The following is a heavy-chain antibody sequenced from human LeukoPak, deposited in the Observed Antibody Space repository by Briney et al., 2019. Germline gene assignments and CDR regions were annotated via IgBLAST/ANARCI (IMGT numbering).Heavy chain of an antibody. CDR3: ARGFTYYDFWSGYYPNWFDP. V-gene: IGHV2-26*01. J-gene: IGHJ5*02. Sequence: QSGPTLVKPTQTLTLTCTFSGFSLSTSGVGVGWIRQPPGKALEWLAHIFSNDEKSYSTSLKSRLTISKDTSKSQVVLTMTNMDPVDTATYYCARGFTYYDFWSGYYPNWFDPWGQGTLVTVSS. CDR1: GFSLSTSGVG. CDR2: IFSNDEK. D-gene: IGHD3-3*01.